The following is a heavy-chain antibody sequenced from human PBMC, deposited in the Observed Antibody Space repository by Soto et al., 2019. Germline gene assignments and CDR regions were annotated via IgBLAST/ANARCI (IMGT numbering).Heavy chain of an antibody. Sequence: GGSLRLSCAASGFTFNSYGMHWVRQGPGNGLEWVAFISYDSTKTYYADSVKGRFTISRDNSNSALYVQMNSLTGEDTAVYYCARTRSAWSDFHYYPLDVWGQGTTVTVSS. CDR3: ARTRSAWSDFHYYPLDV. V-gene: IGHV3-30*03. CDR1: GFTFNSYG. CDR2: ISYDSTKT. D-gene: IGHD1-26*01. J-gene: IGHJ6*02.